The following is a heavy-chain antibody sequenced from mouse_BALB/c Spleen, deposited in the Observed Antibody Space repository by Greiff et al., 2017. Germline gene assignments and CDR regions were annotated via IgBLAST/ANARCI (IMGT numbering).Heavy chain of an antibody. J-gene: IGHJ1*01. Sequence: EVMLVESGGGLVKPGGSLKLSCAASGFTFSSYAMSWVRQTPEKRLEWVASISSGGSTYYPDSVKGRFTISRDNARNILYLQMSSLRSEDTAMYYCARDRYFDVWGAGTTVTVSS. CDR2: ISSGGST. V-gene: IGHV5-6-5*01. CDR3: ARDRYFDV. CDR1: GFTFSSYA.